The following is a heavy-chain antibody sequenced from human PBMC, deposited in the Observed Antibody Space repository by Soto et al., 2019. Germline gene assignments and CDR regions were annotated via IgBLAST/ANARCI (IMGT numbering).Heavy chain of an antibody. CDR1: W. Sequence: WRHRMRQSAGKGLVWVSRINNDGSSTTYADSVKGRFTISRDNAKNTLYLQMNSLRAEDTAVYYCARSYGGNLPFNYWGQGTLVTVSS. D-gene: IGHD2-15*01. CDR2: INNDGSST. J-gene: IGHJ4*02. V-gene: IGHV3-74*01. CDR3: ARSYGGNLPFNY.